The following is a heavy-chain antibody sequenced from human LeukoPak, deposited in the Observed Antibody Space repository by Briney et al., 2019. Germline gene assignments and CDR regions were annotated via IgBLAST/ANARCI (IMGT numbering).Heavy chain of an antibody. CDR2: IRYDGSNK. J-gene: IGHJ4*02. V-gene: IGHV3-30*02. CDR3: ARDGAAGGETCDY. CDR1: GFTFSSYG. D-gene: IGHD6-13*01. Sequence: GGSLRLSCAASGFTFSSYGMHWVRQAPGKGLEWVAFIRYDGSNKYYADSVKGRFTISRDNSKKIVYLQMNSLRSEDTAVYYCARDGAAGGETCDYWGQGTLVTVSS.